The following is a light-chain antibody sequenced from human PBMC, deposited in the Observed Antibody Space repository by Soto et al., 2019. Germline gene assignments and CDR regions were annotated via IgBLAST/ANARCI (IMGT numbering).Light chain of an antibody. J-gene: IGKJ1*01. V-gene: IGKV4-1*01. CDR3: QQYYVTPWT. CDR2: WAS. Sequence: DIVLTQSPASLAVSLGEGATISCKSSQNVLYSSNMKNYLAWFQQKPGQPPKLLIYWASARESGVPDRFSGGGSGTNFTLTISSLQAVDVAVYYCQQYYVTPWTFGQGTKVEVK. CDR1: QNVLYSSNMKNY.